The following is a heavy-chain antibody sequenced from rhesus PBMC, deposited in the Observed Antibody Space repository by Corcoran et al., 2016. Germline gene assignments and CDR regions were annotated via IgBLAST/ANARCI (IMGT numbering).Heavy chain of an antibody. CDR2: IYGSSGST. Sequence: QVQLQESGPGLVKPSETLSLTCAVSGGSISSNYWSWICQPPGKGLEWIGIIYGSSGSTYYNPSLKGLFTISTDAAKNRASRKLSSVTAADTAVYYCARGRRPFTRMITVTNPTGFDYWARESWSPSPQ. J-gene: IGHJ4*01. V-gene: IGHV4-160*01. CDR3: ARGRRPFTRMITVTNPTGFDY. D-gene: IGHD3-9*01. CDR1: GGSISSNY.